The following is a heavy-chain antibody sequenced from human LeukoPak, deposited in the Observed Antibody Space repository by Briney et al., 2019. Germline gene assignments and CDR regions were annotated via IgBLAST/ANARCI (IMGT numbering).Heavy chain of an antibody. V-gene: IGHV1-2*02. CDR3: TRDYYDSSGYLDAFDI. J-gene: IGHJ3*02. D-gene: IGHD3-22*01. CDR1: GYTFTGYY. CDR2: INPNSGGT. Sequence: ASVKVSCKASGYTFTGYYMHWVRQAPGQGLEWMGWINPNSGGTNYAQKFQGRVTMTRDTSISPAYMELSRVRSDGTAVYYCTRDYYDSSGYLDAFDIWGQGTMVTVSS.